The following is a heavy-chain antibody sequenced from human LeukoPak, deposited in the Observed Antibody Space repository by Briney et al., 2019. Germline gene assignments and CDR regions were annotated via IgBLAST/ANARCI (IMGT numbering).Heavy chain of an antibody. CDR3: ARDSPHIIYGSGSYRDY. CDR2: ISAYNGNT. J-gene: IGHJ4*02. Sequence: GASVKGSCKASGYTFTSYGISWVRQAPGQGLEWMGWISAYNGNTNYAQKLQGRVTMTTDTSTSTAYMELRSLRSDDTAVYYCARDSPHIIYGSGSYRDYWGQGTLVTVSS. CDR1: GYTFTSYG. V-gene: IGHV1-18*01. D-gene: IGHD3-10*01.